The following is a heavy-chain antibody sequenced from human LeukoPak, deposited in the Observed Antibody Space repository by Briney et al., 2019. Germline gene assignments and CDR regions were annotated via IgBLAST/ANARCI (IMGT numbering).Heavy chain of an antibody. D-gene: IGHD3-22*01. CDR1: GFTFSSYW. Sequence: GGSLRLSCAASGFTFSSYWMHWVRQAPGKGLVWVSRINSDGSSTSYADSVKGRFTISRDNSKNTLYLQMNSLRAEDTAVYYCAKVDRGYYDSSGYYYGFDYWGQGTLVTVSS. V-gene: IGHV3-74*01. CDR2: INSDGSST. CDR3: AKVDRGYYDSSGYYYGFDY. J-gene: IGHJ4*02.